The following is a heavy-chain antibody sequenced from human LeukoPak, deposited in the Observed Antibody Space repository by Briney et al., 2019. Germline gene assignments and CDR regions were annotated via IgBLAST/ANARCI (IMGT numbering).Heavy chain of an antibody. V-gene: IGHV3-30-3*01. CDR2: ISYDGSNK. CDR3: ARSVTMVRGADTAEFDY. J-gene: IGHJ4*02. D-gene: IGHD3-10*01. Sequence: GGSLRLSCAASGFTFSNYAMHWVRQAPGKGLEWVAVISYDGSNKYYADSVKGRFTISRDNSKNTLYLQMNSLRAEDTAVYYCARSVTMVRGADTAEFDYWGQGTLVTVSS. CDR1: GFTFSNYA.